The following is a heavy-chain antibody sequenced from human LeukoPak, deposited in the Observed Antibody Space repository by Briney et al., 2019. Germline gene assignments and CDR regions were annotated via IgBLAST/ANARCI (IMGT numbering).Heavy chain of an antibody. CDR2: IYTSGST. CDR1: GGSISSYY. V-gene: IGHV4-4*07. Sequence: SETLSLTCTVSGGSISSYYWSWIRQPAGKGLEWIGRIYTSGSTNYNPSLKSRVTMSVDTSKNQSSLKLSSVTAADTAVYYCARERGRIAALYYFDYWGQGTLVTVSS. CDR3: ARERGRIAALYYFDY. D-gene: IGHD6-13*01. J-gene: IGHJ4*02.